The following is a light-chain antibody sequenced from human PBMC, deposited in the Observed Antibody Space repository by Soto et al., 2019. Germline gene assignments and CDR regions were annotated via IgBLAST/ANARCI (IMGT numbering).Light chain of an antibody. V-gene: IGKV1-39*01. J-gene: IGKJ2*01. CDR3: QQSSDIPYT. CDR1: QTISRY. Sequence: DIQMTQSPSSLSASVGARVTVTCRASQTISRYLNWYQQNPGKAPKLLIYAASSLQSGVPSRFSGSGSGTDFTLTIISLQPEDFATYYCQQSSDIPYTFGQGTKLEIK. CDR2: AAS.